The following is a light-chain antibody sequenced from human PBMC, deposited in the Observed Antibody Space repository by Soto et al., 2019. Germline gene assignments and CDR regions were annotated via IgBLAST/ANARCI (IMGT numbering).Light chain of an antibody. J-gene: IGLJ1*01. Sequence: QSALTQPRSVSGSPGQSVTISCTGTSSDVGGYNYVSWYQQHPGKAPKLMIYDDIKRPSGVPDRFSGSKSGNTASLTISGLQAEDEADYYCCSYAGRYVFGTGTKLTVL. V-gene: IGLV2-11*01. CDR1: SSDVGGYNY. CDR3: CSYAGRYV. CDR2: DDI.